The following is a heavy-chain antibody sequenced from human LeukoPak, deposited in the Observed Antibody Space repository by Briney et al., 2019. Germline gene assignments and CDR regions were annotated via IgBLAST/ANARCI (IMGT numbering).Heavy chain of an antibody. Sequence: GGSLRLSCAASGFTFSTYNINWVRQAPGKGLEWVSSISSTSSYIDYADSGKGRFTISRDNAKNSLYLQMNSLRAEDTAVYYCARDSSTWKTLDYWGQGTLVTVSS. CDR3: ARDSSTWKTLDY. J-gene: IGHJ4*02. CDR2: ISSTSSYI. V-gene: IGHV3-21*01. CDR1: GFTFSTYN. D-gene: IGHD6-13*01.